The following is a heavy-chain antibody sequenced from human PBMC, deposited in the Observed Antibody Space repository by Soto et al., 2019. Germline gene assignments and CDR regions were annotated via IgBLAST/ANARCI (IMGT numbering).Heavy chain of an antibody. Sequence: CSVADGYISSRSYYRSSKRKPPGKGLEWIGSIYYSGSTYYNPSLKSRVTISVDTSKNQFSLKLSSVTAADTAVYYCARHQWLVEYNWFAPLGHGTLVPVSS. V-gene: IGHV4-39*01. J-gene: IGHJ5*02. CDR2: IYYSGST. D-gene: IGHD6-19*01. CDR1: DGYISSRSYY. CDR3: ARHQWLVEYNWFAP.